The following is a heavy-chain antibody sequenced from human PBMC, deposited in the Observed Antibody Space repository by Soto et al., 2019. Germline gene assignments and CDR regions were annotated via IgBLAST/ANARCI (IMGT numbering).Heavy chain of an antibody. D-gene: IGHD3-10*01. V-gene: IGHV3-7*01. Sequence: LRLSCAASEFTFGSYWMSWVRQAPGKGLEWVATIKQDGSEEYYVDSVKGRFTISRDNAKNSLYLQMNSLRDEDTAVYYCVRDYGSASWQYSYYYYGMDVWGQGTTVTVSS. J-gene: IGHJ6*02. CDR1: EFTFGSYW. CDR3: VRDYGSASWQYSYYYYGMDV. CDR2: IKQDGSEE.